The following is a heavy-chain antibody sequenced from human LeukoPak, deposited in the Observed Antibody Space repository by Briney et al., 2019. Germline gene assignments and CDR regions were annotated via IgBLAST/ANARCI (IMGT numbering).Heavy chain of an antibody. J-gene: IGHJ4*02. Sequence: ASVKVSCKASGYTFTGYYMHWVRQAPGQGLEWMGWINPNSGGTSYTQKFQGRVTMTRDTSISTAYMELSRLRSDDTAVYYCARDYEWLRLRYYFDYWGQGTLVTVSS. D-gene: IGHD5-12*01. CDR2: INPNSGGT. CDR1: GYTFTGYY. V-gene: IGHV1-2*02. CDR3: ARDYEWLRLRYYFDY.